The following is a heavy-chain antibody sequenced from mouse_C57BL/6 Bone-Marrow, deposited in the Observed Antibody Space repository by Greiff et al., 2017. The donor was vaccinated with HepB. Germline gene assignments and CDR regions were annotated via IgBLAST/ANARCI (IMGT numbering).Heavy chain of an antibody. CDR3: ARWGAMRDYFDY. D-gene: IGHD2-3*01. V-gene: IGHV5-4*03. CDR1: GFTFSSYA. J-gene: IGHJ2*01. Sequence: EVNVVESGGGLVKPGGSLKLSCAASGFTFSSYAMSWVRQTPEKRLEWVATISDGGSYTYYPDNVKGRFTISRDNAKNNLYLQMSHLKSEDTAMYYCARWGAMRDYFDYWGQGTTLTVSS. CDR2: ISDGGSYT.